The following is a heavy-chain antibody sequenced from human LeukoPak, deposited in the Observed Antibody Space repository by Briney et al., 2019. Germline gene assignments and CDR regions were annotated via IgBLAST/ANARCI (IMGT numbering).Heavy chain of an antibody. CDR3: ATGTDSSGYLLRDY. D-gene: IGHD3-22*01. Sequence: GASVKVSCKASGYTFTDYYMHWVQQAPGKGLEWMGRVDPEDGETIYAKKFQGRVTITADTSTDTAYMELSSLRSEDTAVYYCATGTDSSGYLLRDYWGQGTLVTVSS. V-gene: IGHV1-69-2*01. CDR2: VDPEDGET. J-gene: IGHJ4*02. CDR1: GYTFTDYY.